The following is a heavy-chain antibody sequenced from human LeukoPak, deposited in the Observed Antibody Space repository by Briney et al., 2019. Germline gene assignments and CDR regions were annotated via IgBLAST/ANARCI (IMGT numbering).Heavy chain of an antibody. V-gene: IGHV4-4*07. CDR2: IYTSGST. J-gene: IGHJ6*03. Sequence: SETLSLTCTVSGGSISSYYWSWIRQPAGKGLEWIGRIYTSGSTNYNPSLKSRVTMSVDTSRNQFSLKLSSVTAADTAVYYCAREGSDYYGSGSYYRSYYYYMDVWGKGTTVTISS. CDR3: AREGSDYYGSGSYYRSYYYYMDV. D-gene: IGHD3-10*01. CDR1: GGSISSYY.